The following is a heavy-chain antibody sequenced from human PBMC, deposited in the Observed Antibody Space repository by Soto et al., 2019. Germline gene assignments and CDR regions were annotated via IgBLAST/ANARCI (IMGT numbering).Heavy chain of an antibody. CDR2: IIPGGGST. Sequence: ASVKVSCKASGYTFTSYYMHWVRQAPGQGLDWMGIIIPGGGSTSYAQKFQGRVTMTRDTSTSTVYMELSSLRSEDTAVYYCARLQGGYYDSSGYRLGAFEIWGQGTMVTVSS. D-gene: IGHD3-22*01. V-gene: IGHV1-46*01. J-gene: IGHJ3*02. CDR3: ARLQGGYYDSSGYRLGAFEI. CDR1: GYTFTSYY.